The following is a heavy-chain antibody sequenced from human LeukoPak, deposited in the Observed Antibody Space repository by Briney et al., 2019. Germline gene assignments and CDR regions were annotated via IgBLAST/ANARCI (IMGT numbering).Heavy chain of an antibody. Sequence: GESLKISCKGSGYSFTSNWIAWVRQMPGKGLEWMGIIYPGDSDTRYSPSFQGQVTISADKSISTAYLQWSSLKASDTAMYYCARVLLSYYYGSGRVPYYYYYYMDAWGKGTTVTVSS. V-gene: IGHV5-51*01. CDR1: GYSFTSNW. CDR3: ARVLLSYYYGSGRVPYYYYYYMDA. CDR2: IYPGDSDT. J-gene: IGHJ6*03. D-gene: IGHD3-10*01.